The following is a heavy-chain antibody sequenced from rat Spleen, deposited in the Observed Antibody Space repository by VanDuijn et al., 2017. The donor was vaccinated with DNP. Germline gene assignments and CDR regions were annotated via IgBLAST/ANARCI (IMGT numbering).Heavy chain of an antibody. CDR2: IIYDGSST. D-gene: IGHD1-9*01. CDR1: GFTFSDYA. J-gene: IGHJ2*01. V-gene: IGHV5-7*01. Sequence: EVQLVESGGDLVQPGRSMKLSCAASGFTFSDYAMAWVRQAPKKGLEWVATIIYDGSSTYYRDSVKGRFTISRDNAKSTLYLQMDSLRSEDTATYYCAKDMMIHTMGITGAFDYWGQGVMVTVSS. CDR3: AKDMMIHTMGITGAFDY.